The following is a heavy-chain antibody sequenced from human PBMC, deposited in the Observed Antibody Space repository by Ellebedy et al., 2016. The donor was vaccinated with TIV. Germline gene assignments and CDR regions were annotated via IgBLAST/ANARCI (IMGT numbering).Heavy chain of an antibody. V-gene: IGHV3-23*01. D-gene: IGHD6-19*01. CDR1: GFTFSMSA. J-gene: IGHJ4*02. Sequence: GESLKISXTASGFTFSMSAMTWVRQAPGKGLEWVSGISGSGGSTYYADSVKGRFTISRDNSKNTLYLQMNSLRAEDTAVYYCAKDPGGIAVAVVGNWGQGTLVTVPS. CDR2: ISGSGGST. CDR3: AKDPGGIAVAVVGN.